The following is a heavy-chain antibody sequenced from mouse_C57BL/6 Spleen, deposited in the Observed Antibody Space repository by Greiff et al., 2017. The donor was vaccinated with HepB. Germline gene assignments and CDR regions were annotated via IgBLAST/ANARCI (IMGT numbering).Heavy chain of an antibody. CDR1: GFTFSDYG. J-gene: IGHJ4*01. V-gene: IGHV5-17*01. Sequence: EVNVVESGGGLVKPGGSLKLSCAASGFTFSDYGMHWVRQAPEKGLEWVAYISSGSSTIYYADTVKGRFTISRDNAKNTLFLQMTSLRSEDTAMYYCARRELGYAMDYWGQGTSVTVSS. CDR3: ARRELGYAMDY. D-gene: IGHD4-1*01. CDR2: ISSGSSTI.